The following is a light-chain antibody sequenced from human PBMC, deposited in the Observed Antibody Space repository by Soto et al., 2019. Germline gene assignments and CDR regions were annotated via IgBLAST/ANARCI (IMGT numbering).Light chain of an antibody. V-gene: IGLV1-47*01. Sequence: QSVLTQPPSVSGAPGQTITISCTGSSSNIGAGYDVHWYQQLPGRAPKLLIQTNNERPSGVPDRFSGSKSGTSVSLAISGLRSEDEATYYCAAWDDSLNGQVFGGGTKVTVL. CDR2: TNN. CDR1: SSNIGAGYD. J-gene: IGLJ3*02. CDR3: AAWDDSLNGQV.